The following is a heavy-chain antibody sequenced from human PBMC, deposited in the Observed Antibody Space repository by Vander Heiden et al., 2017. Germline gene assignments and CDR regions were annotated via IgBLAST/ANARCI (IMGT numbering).Heavy chain of an antibody. J-gene: IGHJ4*02. Sequence: EVQLVESGGGLVQPGRSLRLSCAASGFTFDDYAMHWVRQAPGKGLEWVSGISWNRGSIGYADSVKGRFTISRDNAKNSLYLQMNSLRAEDTALYYCAKGSQRSGSYFDYWGQGTLVTVSS. D-gene: IGHD1-26*01. CDR3: AKGSQRSGSYFDY. CDR2: ISWNRGSI. CDR1: GFTFDDYA. V-gene: IGHV3-9*01.